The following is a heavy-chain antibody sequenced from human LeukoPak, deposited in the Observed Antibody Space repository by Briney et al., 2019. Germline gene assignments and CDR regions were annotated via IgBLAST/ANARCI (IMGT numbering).Heavy chain of an antibody. CDR1: GGSISSYY. D-gene: IGHD3-10*01. J-gene: IGHJ6*03. V-gene: IGHV4-59*01. CDR3: ARVSGQRSYYYYYMDV. CDR2: IYYSGST. Sequence: SETLSLTCTASGGSISSYYWSWIRQPPGKGLEWIGYIYYSGSTNYNPSLKSRVTISVDTSKNQFSLKLSSVTAADTAVYYCARVSGQRSYYYYYMDVWGKGTTVTVSS.